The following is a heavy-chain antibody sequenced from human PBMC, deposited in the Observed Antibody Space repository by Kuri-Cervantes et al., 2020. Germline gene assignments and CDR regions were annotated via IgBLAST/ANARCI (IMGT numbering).Heavy chain of an antibody. CDR3: TRDDLSGSYYWGVAFDI. J-gene: IGHJ3*02. V-gene: IGHV3-49*03. D-gene: IGHD1-26*01. CDR2: IRSKAYGGTT. CDR1: GFTFGDYA. Sequence: GESLKISCTASGFTFGDYAMSWFRQAPGKGLEWVGFIRSKAYGGTTEYAASVKGRFTISRDDSKSIAYLQMNSLKTEDTAVYYCTRDDLSGSYYWGVAFDIWGQGTMVTVSS.